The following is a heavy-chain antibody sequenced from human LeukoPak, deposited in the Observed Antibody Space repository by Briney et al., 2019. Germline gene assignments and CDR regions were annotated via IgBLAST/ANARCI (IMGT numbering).Heavy chain of an antibody. CDR1: GGTFSSYA. CDR2: IIPIFGTA. Sequence: ASVKVSCKASGGTFSSYAISWVRQAPGQGLEWMGGIIPIFGTANYAQKFQGRVTITADESTSTAYMELRSLRSDDTALYYCARDQAGLIVYSSPSPDAFDMWGQGTMVTVSS. V-gene: IGHV1-69*13. J-gene: IGHJ3*02. CDR3: ARDQAGLIVYSSPSPDAFDM. D-gene: IGHD3-22*01.